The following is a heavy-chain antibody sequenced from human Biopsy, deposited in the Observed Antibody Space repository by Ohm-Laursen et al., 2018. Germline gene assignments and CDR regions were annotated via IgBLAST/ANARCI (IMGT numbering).Heavy chain of an antibody. CDR2: IIPLFGTR. CDR1: GGTFSDYA. J-gene: IGHJ4*02. V-gene: IGHV1-69*06. CDR3: ARDSKWLASGPIDY. Sequence: GSSVKVSCKTSGGTFSDYAISWLRQAPGQGLEWMGGIIPLFGTRNYAQKFQGRVTITADKSTGTAYMDLSSLRSEYTAVYYCARDSKWLASGPIDYWGQGALVTVSS. D-gene: IGHD3-22*01.